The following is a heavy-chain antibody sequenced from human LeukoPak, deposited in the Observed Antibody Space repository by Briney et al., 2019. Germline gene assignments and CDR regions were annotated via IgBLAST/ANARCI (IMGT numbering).Heavy chain of an antibody. D-gene: IGHD3-22*01. CDR1: GGTFSSYA. CDR3: ARGRYYYDSSGYYYAGKENWFDP. CDR2: IIPIFGTA. Sequence: GASVTVSCKASGGTFSSYAISWVRQAPGQGLEWMGGIIPIFGTANYAQKFQGRVTITADESTSTAYMELSSLRSEDTAVYYCARGRYYYDSSGYYYAGKENWFDPWGQGTLVTVSS. J-gene: IGHJ5*02. V-gene: IGHV1-69*01.